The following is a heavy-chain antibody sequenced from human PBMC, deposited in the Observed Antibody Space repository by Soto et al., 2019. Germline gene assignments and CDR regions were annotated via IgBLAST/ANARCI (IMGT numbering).Heavy chain of an antibody. CDR1: GGSISSYY. D-gene: IGHD3-3*01. V-gene: IGHV4-59*01. J-gene: IGHJ4*02. Sequence: SETLSLTCTVSGGSISSYYWSWIRQPPGKGLEWIGYIYYSGGTNYNPSLKSRVTISVDTSKNQFSLKLSSVTAADTAVYYCARAGGSIFGVVPDYWGQGTLVTVS. CDR3: ARAGGSIFGVVPDY. CDR2: IYYSGGT.